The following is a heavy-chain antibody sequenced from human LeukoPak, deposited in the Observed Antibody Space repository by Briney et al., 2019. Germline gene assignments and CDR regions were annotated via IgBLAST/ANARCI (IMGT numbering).Heavy chain of an antibody. CDR3: ARDNSVRDEAWWFNP. J-gene: IGHJ5*02. CDR2: MNPNSGNT. V-gene: IGHV1-8*01. CDR1: GYIFTSYD. D-gene: IGHD5-24*01. Sequence: GASVKVSCKASGYIFTSYDINWVRQATGQGLEWMGWMNPNSGNTGYAQKFQGRVTLTRDMSASTDYLELSSLRSEDTAVYYCARDNSVRDEAWWFNPWGQGTLVTVSS.